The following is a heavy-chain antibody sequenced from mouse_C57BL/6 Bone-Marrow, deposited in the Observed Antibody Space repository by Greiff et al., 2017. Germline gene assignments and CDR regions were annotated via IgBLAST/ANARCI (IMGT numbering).Heavy chain of an antibody. Sequence: QVQLQQSGAELVKPGASVKLSCKASGYTFTSYWMHWVKQRPGPGLEWIGMIPPNSGSTNYNEKFKSKATLTVDKSSSTAYMQLSSLTSEDSAVYYCARRDYYGSTRAWFAYWGQGTLVTVSA. CDR3: ARRDYYGSTRAWFAY. CDR2: IPPNSGST. J-gene: IGHJ3*01. D-gene: IGHD1-1*01. CDR1: GYTFTSYW. V-gene: IGHV1-64*01.